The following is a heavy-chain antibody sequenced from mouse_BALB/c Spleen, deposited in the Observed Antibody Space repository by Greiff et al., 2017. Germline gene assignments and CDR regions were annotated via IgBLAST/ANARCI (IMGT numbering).Heavy chain of an antibody. J-gene: IGHJ1*01. CDR2: ISNGGGST. V-gene: IGHV5-12-2*01. CDR1: GFTFSSYT. CDR3: ARHDLWYFDV. Sequence: EVHLVESGGGLVQPGGSLKLSCAASGFTFSSYTLSWVRQTPEKRLEWVAYISNGGGSTYYPDTVKGRFTISRDNAKNTLYLQMSSLKSEDTAMYYCARHDLWYFDVWGAGTTVTVAS.